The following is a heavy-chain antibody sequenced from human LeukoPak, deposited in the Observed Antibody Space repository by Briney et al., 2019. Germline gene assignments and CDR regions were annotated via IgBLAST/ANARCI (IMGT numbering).Heavy chain of an antibody. CDR1: GFTFSNAW. Sequence: GGSLRLSCAASGFTFSNAWMSWVRQAPGKGLEWVGRIKSKTDGGTTDYAAPVKGRFTVSRDDSKNTLYLQMNSLKTEDTAVYYCTTGYCSSSRCHRSLYFDDWGQGTLVTVSS. D-gene: IGHD2-2*01. CDR2: IKSKTDGGTT. V-gene: IGHV3-15*01. J-gene: IGHJ4*02. CDR3: TTGYCSSSRCHRSLYFDD.